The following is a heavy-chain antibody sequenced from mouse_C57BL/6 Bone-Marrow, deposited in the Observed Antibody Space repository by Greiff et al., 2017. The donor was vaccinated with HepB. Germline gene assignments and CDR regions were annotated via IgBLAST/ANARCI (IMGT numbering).Heavy chain of an antibody. CDR3: ARFAD. CDR1: GYSFTGYY. V-gene: IGHV1-42*01. Sequence: EVKLQESGPELVKPGASVKISCKASGYSFTGYYMNWVKQSPEKSLEWIGEINPRTGGTTYNQKFKAKATLTVDKSSSTAYMQLKSLTSEDSAVYYCARFADWGQGTTLTVSS. CDR2: INPRTGGT. J-gene: IGHJ2*01.